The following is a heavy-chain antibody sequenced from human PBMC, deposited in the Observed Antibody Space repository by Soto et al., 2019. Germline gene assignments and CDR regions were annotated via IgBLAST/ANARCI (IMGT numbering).Heavy chain of an antibody. CDR3: ARVGDRGYSYEDAFDI. Sequence: QVQLVQSGAEVKKPGSSVKVSCKASGGTFSSYAISWVRQAPGQGLEWMGGIIPIFGTANYAQKFQGRVTINGNGTTSTGYTELSSLTSEDTAVYYCARVGDRGYSYEDAFDIWGQGTMVTVSS. CDR2: IIPIFGTA. J-gene: IGHJ3*02. CDR1: GGTFSSYA. D-gene: IGHD5-18*01. V-gene: IGHV1-69*12.